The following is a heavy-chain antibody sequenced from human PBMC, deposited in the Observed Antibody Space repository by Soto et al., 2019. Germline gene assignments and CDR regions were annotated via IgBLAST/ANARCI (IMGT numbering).Heavy chain of an antibody. CDR1: GGSISSGGYY. CDR2: IYYSGST. V-gene: IGHV4-31*03. J-gene: IGHJ4*02. Sequence: QVQLQESGPGLVKPSQTLSLTCTVSGGSISSGGYYWSWIRQHPGKGLEWIGYIYYSGSTYYNPFLKGRVTRPVDTSKNQCSLKLSSVPAADTAVYYCARRGGDCISTSCYLDYWGQGTLVTVSS. D-gene: IGHD2-2*01. CDR3: ARRGGDCISTSCYLDY.